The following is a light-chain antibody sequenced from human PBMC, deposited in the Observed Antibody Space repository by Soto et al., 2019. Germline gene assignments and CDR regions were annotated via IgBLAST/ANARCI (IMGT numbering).Light chain of an antibody. CDR3: QQYYSTPFT. CDR1: QIVSYSSNNKNY. J-gene: IGKJ2*01. Sequence: DIVMTQSPDSLAVSLGERATINCKSSQIVSYSSNNKNYLAWYQQKPGQPPKLLIYWASTRESGVPDRFSGSGYGTDFTLTISSLQAEDVAVYYCQQYYSTPFTFGQGTKLEIK. V-gene: IGKV4-1*01. CDR2: WAS.